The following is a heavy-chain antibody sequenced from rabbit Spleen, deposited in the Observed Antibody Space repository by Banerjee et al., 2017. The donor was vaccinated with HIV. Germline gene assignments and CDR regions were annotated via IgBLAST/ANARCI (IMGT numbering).Heavy chain of an antibody. D-gene: IGHD8-1*01. J-gene: IGHJ4*01. V-gene: IGHV1S45*01. Sequence: QEQLVESGGGLVQPEGSLTLTCTASGFSFNSSYYMCWVRQAPGKGLEWIGYIDPVFGITYYANWVNGRFSISRENAQNTVFLQMTSLTAADTATYFCARDGAGGSYFALWGPGTLVTVS. CDR2: IDPVFGIT. CDR3: ARDGAGGSYFAL. CDR1: GFSFNSSYY.